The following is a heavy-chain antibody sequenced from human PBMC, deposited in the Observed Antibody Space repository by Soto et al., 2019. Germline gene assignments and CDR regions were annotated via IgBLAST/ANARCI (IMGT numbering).Heavy chain of an antibody. CDR3: ARDTKEVVGANDLDGMDV. V-gene: IGHV1-46*01. CDR1: GYTFTSYY. J-gene: IGHJ6*02. Sequence: ASVKVSCKASGYTFTSYYMHWVRQAPGQGLEWMGIINPSGGSTSYAQKFQGRVTMTRDTSTSTVYMELSSLRSEDTAVYYCARDTKEVVGANDLDGMDVWGQGTTVTVSS. D-gene: IGHD1-26*01. CDR2: INPSGGST.